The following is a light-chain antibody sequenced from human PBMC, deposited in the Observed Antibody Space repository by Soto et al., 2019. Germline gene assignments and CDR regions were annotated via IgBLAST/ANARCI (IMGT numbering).Light chain of an antibody. CDR1: QGVASTY. CDR3: QQYGSSWWT. CDR2: GGS. V-gene: IGKV3-20*01. J-gene: IGKJ1*01. Sequence: IVLTQSPGTLSLSPGERATLSCRASQGVASTYLAWYQQKPGQAPRLLIYGGSTRATGIPDRFSGGGSGTDFTLTISRLEPEDSAVYYCQQYGSSWWTFGQGTKVDIK.